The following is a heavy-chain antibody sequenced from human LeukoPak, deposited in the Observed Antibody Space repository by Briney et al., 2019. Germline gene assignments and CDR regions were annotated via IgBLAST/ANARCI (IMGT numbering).Heavy chain of an antibody. Sequence: SETLSLTCTVSGGSIHSYWSWIRQPAGKGLEWIGRISGSGTITYNPALQSRLTISIDTSKNQFSLKLMSVTAADTAVYYCARDSWVPSIGIVVVPAATYNWFDPWGQGTLVTVSS. D-gene: IGHD2-2*01. V-gene: IGHV4-4*07. J-gene: IGHJ5*02. CDR2: ISGSGTI. CDR1: GGSIHSY. CDR3: ARDSWVPSIGIVVVPAATYNWFDP.